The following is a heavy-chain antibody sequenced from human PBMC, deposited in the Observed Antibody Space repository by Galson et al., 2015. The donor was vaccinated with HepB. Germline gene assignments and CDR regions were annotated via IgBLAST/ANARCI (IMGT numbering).Heavy chain of an antibody. V-gene: IGHV3-21*04. CDR2: ISSSSSYI. Sequence: SLRLSCAASGFTFSRYSMNWVRQAPGKGLEWVSSISSSSSYIYYADSVKGRFTISRDNSKNKLERQMNSRRAEDTAVYYWAKRVGSGWAYWDVERWGRGTLVTVSA. CDR1: GFTFSRYS. CDR3: AKRVGSGWAYWDVER. J-gene: IGHJ2*01. D-gene: IGHD6-19*01.